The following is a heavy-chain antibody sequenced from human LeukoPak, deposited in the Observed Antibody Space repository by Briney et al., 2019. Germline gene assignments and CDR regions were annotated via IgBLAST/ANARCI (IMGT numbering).Heavy chain of an antibody. Sequence: PGGSLRLSCAASGFTFSSYEMNWVRQAPGKGLEWVSYISSSGSTIYYADSVKGRFTISRDNAKNSLYLQMNSLRAEDTAVYYCVRQRYYYGSGSYYKSVWGYYYYMDVWGKGTTVTVSS. CDR1: GFTFSSYE. J-gene: IGHJ6*03. V-gene: IGHV3-48*03. CDR3: VRQRYYYGSGSYYKSVWGYYYYMDV. D-gene: IGHD3-10*01. CDR2: ISSSGSTI.